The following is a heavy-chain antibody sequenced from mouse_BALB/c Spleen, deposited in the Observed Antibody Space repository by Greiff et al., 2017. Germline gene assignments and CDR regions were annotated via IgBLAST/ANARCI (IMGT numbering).Heavy chain of an antibody. Sequence: EVMLVESGGGLVQPGGSRKLSCAASGFTFSSFGMHWVRQAPEKGLEWVAYISSGSSTIYYADTVKGRFTISRDNPKNTLFLQMNSLRSEDTAMYYCARRPIYYGYDGAMDYWGQGTSVTVSS. CDR3: ARRPIYYGYDGAMDY. D-gene: IGHD2-2*01. CDR1: GFTFSSFG. CDR2: ISSGSSTI. V-gene: IGHV5-17*02. J-gene: IGHJ4*01.